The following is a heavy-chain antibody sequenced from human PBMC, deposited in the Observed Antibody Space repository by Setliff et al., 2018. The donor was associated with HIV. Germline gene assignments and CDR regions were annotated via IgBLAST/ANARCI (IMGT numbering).Heavy chain of an antibody. Sequence: PGGSLRLSCAASGFTFSSYSMNWVRQAPGKGLEWGSSISSSSSYIYYADAGKGRFTISRDNAKNSLYLQMNSLRAEDTAVYYCARGQGAYSGYDYDYWGQGTLVTVSS. CDR2: ISSSSSYI. V-gene: IGHV3-21*01. CDR3: ARGQGAYSGYDYDY. CDR1: GFTFSSYS. D-gene: IGHD5-12*01. J-gene: IGHJ4*02.